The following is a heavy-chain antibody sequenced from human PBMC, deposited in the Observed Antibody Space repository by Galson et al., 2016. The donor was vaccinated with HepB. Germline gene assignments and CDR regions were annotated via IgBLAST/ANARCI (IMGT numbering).Heavy chain of an antibody. Sequence: SLRLSCAASGFIFSEYAMSWVRRAPGKGLEWVSAISGSSAYTYYADSVQGRLTISRDDSQNTLYLQMNSLRAEDTAVYYCAKDLGERLVTVYYYMDVWGKGTTVTVSS. D-gene: IGHD3-16*01. J-gene: IGHJ6*03. V-gene: IGHV3-23*01. CDR3: AKDLGERLVTVYYYMDV. CDR2: ISGSSAYT. CDR1: GFIFSEYA.